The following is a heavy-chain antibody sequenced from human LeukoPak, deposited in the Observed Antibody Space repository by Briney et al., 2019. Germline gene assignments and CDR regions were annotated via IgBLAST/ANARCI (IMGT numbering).Heavy chain of an antibody. CDR2: IYYSGST. Sequence: SETLSLTCTVSGGSLSSYYWSWIRQPPGKGLEWIGYIYYSGSTSYNPSLKSRVTISIDTSKNQFSLKLSSVTAADTAVYYCAREVVASAEVDYWGQGALVTVSS. J-gene: IGHJ4*02. V-gene: IGHV4-59*12. CDR3: AREVVASAEVDY. CDR1: GGSLSSYY. D-gene: IGHD6-13*01.